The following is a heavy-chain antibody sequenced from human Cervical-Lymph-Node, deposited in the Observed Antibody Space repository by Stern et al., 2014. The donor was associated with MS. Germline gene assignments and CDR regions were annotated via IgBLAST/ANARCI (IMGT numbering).Heavy chain of an antibody. D-gene: IGHD3-10*01. CDR3: ARGRKVRRTLDF. J-gene: IGHJ4*02. V-gene: IGHV4-34*01. CDR2: VIHRGTI. Sequence: QVQLQQWGAGLLKPSETLSLTCAVYGGSFSGYYRTWIRQPPGKGLEGIGEVIHRGTINYNPSLKSRVSISVDTSKNQFSLNVTSVTAADTAVYYCARGRKVRRTLDFWGQGSLVTVSS. CDR1: GGSFSGYY.